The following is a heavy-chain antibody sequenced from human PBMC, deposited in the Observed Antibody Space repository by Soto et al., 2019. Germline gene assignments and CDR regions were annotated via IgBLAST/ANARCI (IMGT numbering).Heavy chain of an antibody. CDR2: ISNSGGST. V-gene: IGHV3-23*01. CDR1: GFTFSTYG. Sequence: EVQLLESGGGLVQPGGSLRLSCAASGFTFSTYGMNWVRQAPGKGLEWVSAISNSGGSTSYTGSVRGRFTISRDNSRNTVYLQMNSLRADDTALYFCAKGAQPTQYYFDFWGQGTLVTVSS. CDR3: AKGAQPTQYYFDF. J-gene: IGHJ4*02. D-gene: IGHD2-2*01.